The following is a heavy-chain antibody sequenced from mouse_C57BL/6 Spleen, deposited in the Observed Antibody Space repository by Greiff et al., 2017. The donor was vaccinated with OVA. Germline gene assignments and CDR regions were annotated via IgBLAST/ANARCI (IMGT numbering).Heavy chain of an antibody. D-gene: IGHD2-5*01. CDR1: GYTFTSYW. CDR2: IHPSDSDT. J-gene: IGHJ3*01. Sequence: QVQLKQPGAELVKPGASVKVSCKASGYTFTSYWMHWVKQRPGQGLEWIGRIHPSDSDTNYNQKFKGKATLTVDKSSSTAYLQLSSLTSEDSAVYYCAIGDYSNLFAYWGQGTLVTVSA. V-gene: IGHV1-74*01. CDR3: AIGDYSNLFAY.